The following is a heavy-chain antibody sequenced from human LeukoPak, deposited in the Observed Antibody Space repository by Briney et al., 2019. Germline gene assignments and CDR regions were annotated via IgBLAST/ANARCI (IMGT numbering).Heavy chain of an antibody. V-gene: IGHV3-53*01. CDR1: GFTFSSYN. Sequence: PGGSLRLSCAASGFTFSSYNMNWVRQAPGKGLEWVSVIYSGGSTYYADSVKGRFTISRDNSKNTLYLQMNSLRAEDTAVYYCARDSIPISSDYYDSSGSIWGQGTMVTVSS. D-gene: IGHD3-22*01. CDR2: IYSGGST. J-gene: IGHJ3*02. CDR3: ARDSIPISSDYYDSSGSI.